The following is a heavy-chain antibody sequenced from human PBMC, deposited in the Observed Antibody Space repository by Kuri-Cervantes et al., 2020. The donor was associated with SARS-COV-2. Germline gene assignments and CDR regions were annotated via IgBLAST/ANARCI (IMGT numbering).Heavy chain of an antibody. V-gene: IGHV4-34*01. CDR2: INHSGST. D-gene: IGHD3-16*01. CDR1: GGSFSGYY. Sequence: ESLKISCAVYGGSFSGYYWSWIRQPPGKGLEWIGEINHSGSTNYNPSLKSRVTISVDTSKNQFSLKLTSVTAADTAVYYCASVRLEGYYMDVWGKGTTVTVSS. CDR3: ASVRLEGYYMDV. J-gene: IGHJ6*03.